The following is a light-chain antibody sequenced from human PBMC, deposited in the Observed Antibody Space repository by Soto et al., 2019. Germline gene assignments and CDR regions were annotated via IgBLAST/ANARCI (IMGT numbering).Light chain of an antibody. CDR1: QSVSSSY. J-gene: IGKJ1*01. CDR2: GAS. V-gene: IGKV3-20*01. CDR3: QQYGSSPRT. Sequence: EIVLTQSPSTLSLSPGERATLSCRASQSVSSSYLAWYQQKPGQAPRLLIYGASRMATGIPARFSGSGSGTDFTLAISRLQPEDFAVYYCQQYGSSPRTFGQGTKVEIK.